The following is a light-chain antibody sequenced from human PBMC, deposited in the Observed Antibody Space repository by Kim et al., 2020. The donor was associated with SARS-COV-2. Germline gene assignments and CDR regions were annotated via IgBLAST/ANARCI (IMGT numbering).Light chain of an antibody. CDR1: QSVLYSSNNKNY. Sequence: ATINCKSSQSVLYSSNNKNYLAWYQQKPGQPPKLLIYWASTREAGVPDRCSGSGSGTDFTLTISSLQAEDVAVYYCQQYYSTPPAFGPGTKVDIK. V-gene: IGKV4-1*01. CDR2: WAS. J-gene: IGKJ3*01. CDR3: QQYYSTPPA.